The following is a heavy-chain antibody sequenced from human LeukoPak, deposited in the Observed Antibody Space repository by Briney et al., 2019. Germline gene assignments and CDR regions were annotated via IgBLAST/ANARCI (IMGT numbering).Heavy chain of an antibody. Sequence: GGSLRLSCAASGFTFSSYSMNWVRQAPGKGLEWVTFIRYDGSNKNYADFVKGRFTISRDNSKNTLYLQMNSLRAEDTAVYYCAKDGATGTFRTGYYDFWRAFDYWGQGTLVTVYS. CDR1: GFTFSSYS. D-gene: IGHD3-3*01. J-gene: IGHJ4*02. CDR3: AKDGATGTFRTGYYDFWRAFDY. CDR2: IRYDGSNK. V-gene: IGHV3-30*02.